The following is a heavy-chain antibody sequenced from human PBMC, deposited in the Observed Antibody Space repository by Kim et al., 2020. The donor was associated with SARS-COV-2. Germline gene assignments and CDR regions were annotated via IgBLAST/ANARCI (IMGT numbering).Heavy chain of an antibody. CDR2: IYYSGST. D-gene: IGHD6-19*01. Sequence: SETLSLTCTVSGGSISSSSYYWGWIRQPPGKGLEWIGSIYYSGSTYYNPSLKSRVTISVDTSKNQFSLKLSSVTAADTAVYYCARQTEVAGTFYWGQGTLVTVSS. CDR1: GGSISSSSYY. V-gene: IGHV4-39*01. CDR3: ARQTEVAGTFY. J-gene: IGHJ4*02.